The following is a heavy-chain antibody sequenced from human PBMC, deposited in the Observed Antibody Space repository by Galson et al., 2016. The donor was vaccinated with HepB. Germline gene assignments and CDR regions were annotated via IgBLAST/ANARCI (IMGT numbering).Heavy chain of an antibody. J-gene: IGHJ6*02. CDR2: TYYRSKWYN. CDR1: GDSVSSNSAA. D-gene: IGHD2-2*01. V-gene: IGHV6-1*01. Sequence: AISGDSVSSNSAAWNWIRQSPSRGLEWLGRTYYRSKWYNDYAVSVKSRITINPDTSKNQFSLQLNSVTPEDTAAYYCASFVTSGYYGIDAWGQGTTVTVSS. CDR3: ASFVTSGYYGIDA.